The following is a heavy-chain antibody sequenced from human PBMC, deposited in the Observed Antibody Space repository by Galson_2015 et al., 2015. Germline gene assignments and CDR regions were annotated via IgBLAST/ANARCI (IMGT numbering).Heavy chain of an antibody. CDR1: GYSFTSYW. J-gene: IGHJ6*03. V-gene: IGHV5-51*01. Sequence: QSGAEVKKPGESLKISCKGSGYSFTSYWIGWVRQMPGKGLEWMGIIYPGDSDSRYSPSFQGQVTISADKSISTAYLQWSSLRASDTAMYYCARVSTGPGDYYYMDVWGKGTTVTVSS. CDR2: IYPGDSDS. D-gene: IGHD1-14*01. CDR3: ARVSTGPGDYYYMDV.